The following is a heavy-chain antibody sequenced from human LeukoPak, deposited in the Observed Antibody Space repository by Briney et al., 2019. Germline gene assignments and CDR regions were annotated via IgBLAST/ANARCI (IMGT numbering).Heavy chain of an antibody. CDR3: ARDQNWNGGSGAFDI. D-gene: IGHD1-1*01. CDR1: GFTFSSYA. J-gene: IGHJ3*02. CDR2: ISYDGSNK. Sequence: GGSLRLSCAASGFTFSSYAMHWVRQAPGEGLEWVAVISYDGSNKYYADSVKGRFTISRDNSKNTLYLQMNSLRAEDTAVYYCARDQNWNGGSGAFDIWGQGTMVTVSS. V-gene: IGHV3-30-3*01.